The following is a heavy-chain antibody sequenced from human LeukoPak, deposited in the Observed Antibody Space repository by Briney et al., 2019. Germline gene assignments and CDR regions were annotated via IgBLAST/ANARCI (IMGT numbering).Heavy chain of an antibody. J-gene: IGHJ4*02. Sequence: GGSLRLSCGASGFTFSNAWMSWVRQAPGKGLEWVSGISGSGGSTYYPDSVKGRFTISRDNSKNTLYLQMNSLRAEDTAVYYCAKRTGYCSSTSCLLPDYWGQGTLVTVSS. V-gene: IGHV3-23*01. CDR3: AKRTGYCSSTSCLLPDY. CDR2: ISGSGGST. CDR1: GFTFSNAW. D-gene: IGHD2-2*01.